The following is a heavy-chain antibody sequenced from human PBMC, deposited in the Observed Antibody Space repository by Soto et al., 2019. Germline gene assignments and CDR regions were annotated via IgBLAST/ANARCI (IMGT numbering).Heavy chain of an antibody. CDR1: GGSISSYY. CDR3: ARSYCSSTSCYFLDY. J-gene: IGHJ4*02. CDR2: IYYSGST. D-gene: IGHD2-2*01. Sequence: SETLSLTCTVSGGSISSYYWSWIRQPPGKGPEWIGYIYYSGSTNYNPSLKSRVTISVDTSKNQFSLKLSSVTAADTAVYYCARSYCSSTSCYFLDYWGQGTLVTVSS. V-gene: IGHV4-59*08.